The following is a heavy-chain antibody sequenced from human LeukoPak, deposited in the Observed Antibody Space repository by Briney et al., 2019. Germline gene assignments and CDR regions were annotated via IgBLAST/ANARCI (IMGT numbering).Heavy chain of an antibody. Sequence: PSETLSLTCTVSGGSISSYYWSWIRQPPGKGLEWIGYIHYSGSTNYNPSLTSRVTISIDTSKNQFSLKLSSVTAADTAVYYCARGDGDHESTYYYYMDVWGKGTTVTISS. V-gene: IGHV4-59*12. CDR3: ARGDGDHESTYYYYMDV. D-gene: IGHD4-17*01. CDR1: GGSISSYY. CDR2: IHYSGST. J-gene: IGHJ6*03.